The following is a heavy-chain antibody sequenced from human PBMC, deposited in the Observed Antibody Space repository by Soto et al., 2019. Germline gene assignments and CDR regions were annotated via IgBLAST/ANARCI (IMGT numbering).Heavy chain of an antibody. D-gene: IGHD3-10*01. Sequence: GASVSVSCKASGGTFSSYAISWVRQAPGEGLEWMGGIIPTFGTANYAQKFQGRVTITADKSTSTAYMELSSLRSEDTAVYYCARDKPLWFGELYGLYKSFECWGQGTLVTVSS. V-gene: IGHV1-69*06. CDR2: IIPTFGTA. J-gene: IGHJ4*02. CDR3: ARDKPLWFGELYGLYKSFEC. CDR1: GGTFSSYA.